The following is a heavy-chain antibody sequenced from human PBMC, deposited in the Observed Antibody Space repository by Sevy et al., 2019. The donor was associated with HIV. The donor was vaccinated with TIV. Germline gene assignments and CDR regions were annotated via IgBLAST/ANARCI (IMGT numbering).Heavy chain of an antibody. Sequence: GGSLRLSCAASGFTFSSYSMNWVRRAPGKGLEWVSCRSSSSSTIDYADSVKGRFTISRDNAKNSLYLQMNSLRAEDTAVYYCARDRPYYDFWSGYYMGDAFDIWGQGTMVTVSS. V-gene: IGHV3-48*01. CDR2: RSSSSSTI. J-gene: IGHJ3*02. CDR1: GFTFSSYS. CDR3: ARDRPYYDFWSGYYMGDAFDI. D-gene: IGHD3-3*01.